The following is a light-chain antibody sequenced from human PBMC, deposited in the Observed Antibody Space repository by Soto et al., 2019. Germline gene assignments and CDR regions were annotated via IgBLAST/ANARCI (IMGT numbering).Light chain of an antibody. CDR3: QQYNNWPLT. Sequence: EIVMTQSPATLSVSPGERATLSCRASQSVSSRLAWYQQKPGQAPRLLLYDASIRATGTPARFSGSGSGTQFHLTISSLQYEDSTVYYCQQYNNWPLTFGGGTKVEIK. V-gene: IGKV3-15*01. J-gene: IGKJ4*01. CDR1: QSVSSR. CDR2: DAS.